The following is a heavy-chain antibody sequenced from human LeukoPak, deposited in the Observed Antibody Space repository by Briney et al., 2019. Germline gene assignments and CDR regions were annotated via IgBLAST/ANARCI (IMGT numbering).Heavy chain of an antibody. D-gene: IGHD1-7*01. J-gene: IGHJ3*01. CDR1: GYTFTTYT. Sequence: ASVKVSCKASGYTFTTYTIHWVRQAHGQRLEWMGWINAGNGNTKYSQKFQGRVTITRDTSASTAYMELSSLRSEDTAVFYCARESWHYGTDAFDVWGQGTMVTVSS. CDR2: INAGNGNT. V-gene: IGHV1-3*01. CDR3: ARESWHYGTDAFDV.